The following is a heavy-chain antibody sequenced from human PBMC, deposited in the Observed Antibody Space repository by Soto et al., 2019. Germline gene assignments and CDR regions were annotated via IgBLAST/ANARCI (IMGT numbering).Heavy chain of an antibody. J-gene: IGHJ6*02. V-gene: IGHV1-18*01. Sequence: QVQLVQSGAEVKKPGASVKVSCKASGYTFTSYGISWVRQAPGQGLXXXGWXSAYNGNTNYAHKLQGRVTMTTDTSXXXXXXXXXXXXXXXXXXXXXXXXXXXXXXXXXXXXGMDVWGQGTTVTVSS. CDR3: XXXXXXXXXXXXXXXGMDV. CDR1: GYTFTSYG. CDR2: XSAYNGNT.